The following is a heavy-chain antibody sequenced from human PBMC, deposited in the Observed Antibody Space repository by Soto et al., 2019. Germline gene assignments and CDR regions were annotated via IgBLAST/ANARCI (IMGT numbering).Heavy chain of an antibody. CDR3: ARERRGCNSSRFYGPDS. D-gene: IGHD2-2*01. J-gene: IGHJ4*02. CDR1: GGSISSGDFY. Sequence: PSETLSLPCTLSGGSISSGDFYWSWIRQPPGKGLEWIGYIYHSGGTYYNPSLESRVTISVDTSKNQFSLKLSSVTAADTAVYYCARERRGCNSSRFYGPDSWGQGTLVTVSS. CDR2: IYHSGGT. V-gene: IGHV4-30-4*01.